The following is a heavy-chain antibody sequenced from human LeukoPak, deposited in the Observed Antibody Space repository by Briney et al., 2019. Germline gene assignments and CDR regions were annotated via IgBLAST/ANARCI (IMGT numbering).Heavy chain of an antibody. D-gene: IGHD3-22*01. CDR2: ISYDGSNK. CDR1: GFTFSRYW. Sequence: GGSLRLSCAASGFTFSRYWMSWVRQAPGKGLEGVAVISYDGSNKYYADSVKGRFTISRDNSRNTLYLQMNSLRAEDTAVYYCAKDFGVYYDRYNFDYWGQGTLVTVSS. V-gene: IGHV3-30*18. J-gene: IGHJ4*02. CDR3: AKDFGVYYDRYNFDY.